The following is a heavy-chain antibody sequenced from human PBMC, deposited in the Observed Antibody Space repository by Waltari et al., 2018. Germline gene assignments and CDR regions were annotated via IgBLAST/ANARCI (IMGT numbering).Heavy chain of an antibody. CDR3: ARGGIVATIWSAFDI. CDR1: GGSISSSSYY. J-gene: IGHJ3*02. V-gene: IGHV4-39*07. CDR2: IYYSGIT. Sequence: QLQLQESGPGLVKPSETLSLTCTVSGGSISSSSYYWGWIRQPPGKGLEWIGSIYYSGITYYNPALKSRVTISVDTSKNQFSLKLSSVTAADTAVYYCARGGIVATIWSAFDIWGQGTMVTVSS. D-gene: IGHD5-12*01.